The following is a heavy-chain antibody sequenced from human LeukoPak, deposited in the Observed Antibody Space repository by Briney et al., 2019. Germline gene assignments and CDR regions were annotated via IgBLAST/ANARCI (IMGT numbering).Heavy chain of an antibody. CDR3: ARGVGSYDQTYFDY. CDR2: IYYSGST. V-gene: IGHV4-59*01. Sequence: SETLSLTCAVYGGSFSGYYWSWIRQPPGKGLEWIGYIYYSGSTNYNPSLKSRVTISVDTSKNQFSLKLSSVTAADTAVYYCARGVGSYDQTYFDYWGQGTLVTVSS. J-gene: IGHJ4*02. CDR1: GGSFSGYY. D-gene: IGHD3-16*01.